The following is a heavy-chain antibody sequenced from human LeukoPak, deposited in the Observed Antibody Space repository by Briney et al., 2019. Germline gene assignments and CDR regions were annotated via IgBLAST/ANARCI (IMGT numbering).Heavy chain of an antibody. CDR3: ARDHNYYGSGSYYNDY. J-gene: IGHJ4*02. D-gene: IGHD3-10*01. V-gene: IGHV3-33*08. Sequence: AGGSLRLSCAASGFTFSSYWMSWVRQAPGKGLEWVAVIWYDGSNKYYADSVKGRFTISRDNSKNTLYLQMNSLRAEDTAVYYCARDHNYYGSGSYYNDYWGQGTLVTVSS. CDR2: IWYDGSNK. CDR1: GFTFSSYW.